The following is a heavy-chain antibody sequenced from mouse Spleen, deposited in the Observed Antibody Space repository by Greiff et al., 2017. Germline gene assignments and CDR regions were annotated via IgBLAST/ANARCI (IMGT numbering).Heavy chain of an antibody. J-gene: IGHJ3*01. Sequence: VHVKQSGAELVKPGASVKLSCKASGYTFTSYWMHWVKQRPGQGLEWIGAIYPGNSDTSYNQKFKGKAKLTAVTSTSTAYMELSSLTNEDSAVYYCTCLSTRITTGFAYWGQGTLVTVSA. CDR2: IYPGNSDT. V-gene: IGHV1-5*01. D-gene: IGHD2-4*01. CDR1: GYTFTSYW. CDR3: TCLSTRITTGFAY.